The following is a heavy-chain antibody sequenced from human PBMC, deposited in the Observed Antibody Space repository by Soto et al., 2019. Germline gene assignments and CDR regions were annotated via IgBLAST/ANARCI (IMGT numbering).Heavy chain of an antibody. Sequence: PGGSLRLSCAASGFTFSNYWIHWVRQAPGKGLGWVSRINGDGIYTNYADSVKGRFTISRDNAKNTVYLQMNSLRAEDTAVYYCARDLRSSDHWGQGALVTVSS. D-gene: IGHD6-13*01. J-gene: IGHJ4*02. V-gene: IGHV3-74*01. CDR3: ARDLRSSDH. CDR2: INGDGIYT. CDR1: GFTFSNYW.